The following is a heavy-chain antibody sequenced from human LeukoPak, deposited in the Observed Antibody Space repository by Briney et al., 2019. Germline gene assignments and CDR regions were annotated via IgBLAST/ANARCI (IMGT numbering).Heavy chain of an antibody. CDR2: ISYSGDNK. D-gene: IGHD5-24*01. V-gene: IGHV3-30*03. Sequence: GGSLRLSCAASGFTFSSYSMNWVRQAPGKGLEWVTLISYSGDNKCYADSVKGRFTFSRDKSKNTLYLQMNSLRPEDSAVYYCASDPRDGGQNVWGKGTTVTVSS. CDR3: ASDPRDGGQNV. J-gene: IGHJ6*04. CDR1: GFTFSSYS.